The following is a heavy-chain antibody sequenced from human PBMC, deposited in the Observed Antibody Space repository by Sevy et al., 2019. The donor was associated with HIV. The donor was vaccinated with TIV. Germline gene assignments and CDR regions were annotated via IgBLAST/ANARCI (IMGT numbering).Heavy chain of an antibody. V-gene: IGHV6-1*01. Sequence: KQSQTLSLTCAISGDSVSSNNAAWKWIRQSPSRGLEWLGRTFYRSNWYNDYAVSVKGRITINPDTSKNQLSLQLTSVTPEDTAVYYCARDGLTYGGMDVWGQWTTVTVSS. D-gene: IGHD1-20*01. CDR1: GDSVSSNNAA. CDR2: TFYRSNWYN. CDR3: ARDGLTYGGMDV. J-gene: IGHJ6*02.